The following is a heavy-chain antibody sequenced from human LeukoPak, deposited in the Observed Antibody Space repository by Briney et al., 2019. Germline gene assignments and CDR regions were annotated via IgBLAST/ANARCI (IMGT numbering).Heavy chain of an antibody. Sequence: QPGGSLRLSCEASGFTFRSYAMHWVRQAPGKGLEWVAVISYDGSNKYYTDSVMGRFTISRDNSKNTLSLQMNSLRVEDTAVYYCARVRKEWELPLGYWGQGTLVTVSS. CDR3: ARVRKEWELPLGY. CDR1: GFTFRSYA. D-gene: IGHD1-26*01. J-gene: IGHJ4*02. V-gene: IGHV3-30*04. CDR2: ISYDGSNK.